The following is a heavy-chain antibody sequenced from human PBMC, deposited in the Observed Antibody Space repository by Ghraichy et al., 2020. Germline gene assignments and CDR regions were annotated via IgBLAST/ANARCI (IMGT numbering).Heavy chain of an antibody. V-gene: IGHV3-53*01. CDR3: ASRLSGAASFDY. Sequence: GGSLRLSCAASGFTVSSSYMSWVRQAPGKGLEWVSVIYSGDNTYYADFVKGRFTISRDNSKSTLYLQMNSLIADDTAIYYCASRLSGAASFDYWGQGTLVTVSS. J-gene: IGHJ4*02. D-gene: IGHD6-13*01. CDR1: GFTVSSSY. CDR2: IYSGDNT.